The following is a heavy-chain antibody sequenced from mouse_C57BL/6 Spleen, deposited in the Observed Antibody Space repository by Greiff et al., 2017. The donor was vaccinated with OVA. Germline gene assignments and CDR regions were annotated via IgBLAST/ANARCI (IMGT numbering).Heavy chain of an antibody. CDR2: INPSNGGT. CDR3: ARVHGSSPWFAY. V-gene: IGHV1-53*01. CDR1: GYTFTSYW. D-gene: IGHD1-1*01. J-gene: IGHJ3*01. Sequence: VKLQQPGTELVKPGASVKLSCKASGYTFTSYWMHWVKQRPGQGLEWIGNINPSNGGTNYNEKFKSKATLTVDKSSSTAYMQLSSLTSEDSAVYYCARVHGSSPWFAYWGQGTLVTVSA.